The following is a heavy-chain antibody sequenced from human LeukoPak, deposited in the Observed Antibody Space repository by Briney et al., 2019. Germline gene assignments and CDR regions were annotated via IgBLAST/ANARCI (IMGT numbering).Heavy chain of an antibody. V-gene: IGHV4-4*02. CDR3: AREIPRPYNWFDP. CDR2: IYHSGST. J-gene: IGHJ5*02. CDR1: GGSISSSNW. Sequence: SETLSLTCAVSGGSISSSNWWSWVRQPPGKGLEWIGEIYHSGSTNYNPSPRSRVTISVDKSKNQFSLKLSSVTAADTAVYYCAREIPRPYNWFDPWGQGTLVTVSS.